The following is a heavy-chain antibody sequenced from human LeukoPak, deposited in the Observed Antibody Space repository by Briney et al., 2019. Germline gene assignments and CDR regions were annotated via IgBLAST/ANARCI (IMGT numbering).Heavy chain of an antibody. D-gene: IGHD3-10*01. CDR3: ARWPRNPYYYPNSRGFDY. Sequence: SETLSLTCAVYGGSFSGYYWSWIRQPPGKGLEWIGEINHSGSTNYNPSLKSRVTISVDTSKNQFSLKLSSVTAADTAVYYCARWPRNPYYYPNSRGFDYWGQGTLVTVSS. J-gene: IGHJ4*02. V-gene: IGHV4-34*01. CDR1: GGSFSGYY. CDR2: INHSGST.